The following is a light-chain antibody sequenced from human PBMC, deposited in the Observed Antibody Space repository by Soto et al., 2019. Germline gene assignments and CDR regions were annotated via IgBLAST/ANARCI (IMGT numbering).Light chain of an antibody. Sequence: IGLTDSPGTLSLSPLERATLSFVASQSVSSNLAWYQQKPGQAPRLLIYGASTRATGIPARFSGSGSGTEFTLTISSLQSEDFAVYYCQQYNNWPRTFGQGTKVDIK. V-gene: IGKV3-15*01. CDR1: QSVSSN. J-gene: IGKJ1*01. CDR2: GAS. CDR3: QQYNNWPRT.